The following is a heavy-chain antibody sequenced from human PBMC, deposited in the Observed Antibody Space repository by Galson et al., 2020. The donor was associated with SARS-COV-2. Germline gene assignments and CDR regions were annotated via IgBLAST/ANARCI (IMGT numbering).Heavy chain of an antibody. Sequence: SETLSLTCALYGGSFKNYYCTWTPKSPGKGLQWCGEINHRGSTNYAPPLQGRVAMSVDTSKNQFSLRLSSVTAADTAVYYCVRGAEERRIIVVVPYYYTYMDVWGGGTAGTVSS. CDR1: GGSFKNYY. CDR2: INHRGST. D-gene: IGHD2-2*01. CDR3: VRGAEERRIIVVVPYYYTYMDV. J-gene: IGHJ6*03. V-gene: IGHV4-34*01.